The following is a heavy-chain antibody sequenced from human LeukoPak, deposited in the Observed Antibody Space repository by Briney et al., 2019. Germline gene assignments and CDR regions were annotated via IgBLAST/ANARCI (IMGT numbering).Heavy chain of an antibody. Sequence: PSETLSLTCAVYGGSFGGYYWSWFRQPPGKGLEGIGEINHSGSTNYNPSLKSRVTISVDTSKNQLSLKLSSVTAADTAVYYCASGPRSQGSEFDYWGQGTLATVSS. CDR1: GGSFGGYY. V-gene: IGHV4-34*01. CDR2: INHSGST. D-gene: IGHD1-14*01. CDR3: ASGPRSQGSEFDY. J-gene: IGHJ4*02.